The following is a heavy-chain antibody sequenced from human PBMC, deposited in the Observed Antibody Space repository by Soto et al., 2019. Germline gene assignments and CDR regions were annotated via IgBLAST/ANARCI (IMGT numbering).Heavy chain of an antibody. Sequence: GGSLRLSCVASGFILSGYDMHWVRQATGEGLEWVSAIGTAGDPYYSGSVKGRFTISRGNAENSVYLQMNSLRAGDTAVYYCERAGYDSSGYYFYAMDVWGPGTTVTVSS. D-gene: IGHD3-22*01. J-gene: IGHJ6*02. V-gene: IGHV3-13*05. CDR1: GFILSGYD. CDR2: IGTAGDP. CDR3: ERAGYDSSGYYFYAMDV.